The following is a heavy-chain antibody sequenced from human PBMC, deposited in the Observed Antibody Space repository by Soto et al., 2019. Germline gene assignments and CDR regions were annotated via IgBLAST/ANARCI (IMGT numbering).Heavy chain of an antibody. CDR1: GFTFSSYG. D-gene: IGHD2-2*01. Sequence: GGSLRLSCAASGFTFSSYGMHWVRQAPGKGLEWVAVIWYDGSNKYYADSVKGRFTISRDNSKNTLYLQMNSLRAEDTAVYYCANQPRTSYVYFDYWGQGTLVTVSS. CDR3: ANQPRTSYVYFDY. CDR2: IWYDGSNK. V-gene: IGHV3-33*06. J-gene: IGHJ4*02.